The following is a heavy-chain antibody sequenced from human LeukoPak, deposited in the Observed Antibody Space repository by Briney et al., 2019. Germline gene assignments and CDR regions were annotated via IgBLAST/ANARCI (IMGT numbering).Heavy chain of an antibody. CDR3: ARGGGHDYGDYSLNY. V-gene: IGHV1-69*04. CDR1: GGTFSSYA. J-gene: IGHJ4*02. CDR2: IIPIFGIA. D-gene: IGHD4-17*01. Sequence: ASVKVSCKASGGTFSSYAISWVRQAPGQGREGMGRIIPIFGIANYAQTFQGRVTITADKPTSTAYMELSSLRSEYTAVYYCARGGGHDYGDYSLNYWGQGTLVTVSS.